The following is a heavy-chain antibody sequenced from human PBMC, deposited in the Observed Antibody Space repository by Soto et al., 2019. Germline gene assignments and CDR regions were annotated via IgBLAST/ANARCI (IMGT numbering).Heavy chain of an antibody. CDR1: GFTFNNYG. CDR3: ARDLGSSASVSYPDF. V-gene: IGHV3-30*05. Sequence: QVQLVESGGGVVQPGKSLRLSCVGSGFTFNNYGIHWVRQAPGKGLEWVAVISYEGRNTSSGDSVQGRFTISRDNSKNTVYLHMSSLREEGTAVYFCARDLGSSASVSYPDFWGQGTLVTVSS. D-gene: IGHD3-10*01. CDR2: ISYEGRNT. J-gene: IGHJ4*02.